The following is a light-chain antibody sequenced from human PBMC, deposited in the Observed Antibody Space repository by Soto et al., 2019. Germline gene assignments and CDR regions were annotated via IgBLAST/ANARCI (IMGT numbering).Light chain of an antibody. CDR2: EVR. Sequence: VLTQPASVSGSPGQSITISCTGTSSDVGSYSLVSWYQQHPGKAPKLMIYEVRRQPSGVSNRFSGSKSGNTASLTISGLQAEDEADYYCCSYAGSISFVVLGGGTKVTVL. CDR3: CSYAGSISFVV. CDR1: SSDVGSYSL. V-gene: IGLV2-23*02. J-gene: IGLJ2*01.